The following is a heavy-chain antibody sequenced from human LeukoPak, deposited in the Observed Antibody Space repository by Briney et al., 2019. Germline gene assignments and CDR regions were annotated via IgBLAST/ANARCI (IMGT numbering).Heavy chain of an antibody. CDR1: GFTFSDYY. Sequence: GGSLRLSCAASGFTFSDYYMSWIRQAPGKGLEWVSYISSSGSTIYYAGSVKGRFTISRDNAKNSLYLQMNSLRAEDTAVYYCASIAAAGPFDYWAREPWSPSPQ. D-gene: IGHD6-13*01. J-gene: IGHJ4*02. V-gene: IGHV3-11*04. CDR3: ASIAAAGPFDY. CDR2: ISSSGSTI.